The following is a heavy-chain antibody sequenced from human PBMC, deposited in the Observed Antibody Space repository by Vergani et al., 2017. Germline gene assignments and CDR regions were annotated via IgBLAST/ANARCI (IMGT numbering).Heavy chain of an antibody. J-gene: IGHJ3*02. CDR2: ISRNGDTT. CDR1: GFTFTAHG. CDR3: AKVGRSEVAGTFGAFDI. V-gene: IGHV3-23*01. D-gene: IGHD6-19*01. Sequence: EVQLLESGGGSAQPGESLRLSCVASGFTFTAHGLNWVRQAPGKGLEWVSGISRNGDTTYYADSVKGRFTISRDISKNTLFLHMNSLRPEDTAVYYCAKVGRSEVAGTFGAFDIWGQGTMVTVSS.